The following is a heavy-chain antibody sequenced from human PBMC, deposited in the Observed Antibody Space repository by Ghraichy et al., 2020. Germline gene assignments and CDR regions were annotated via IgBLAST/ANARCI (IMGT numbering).Heavy chain of an antibody. Sequence: SETLSLTCTVSGGSISSGGYYWSWIRQHPGKGLEWIGYIYYSGSTYYNPSLKSRVTISVDTSKNQFSLKLSSVTAADTAVYYCARGGITIFRVVISEDVWGQGTTVTVSS. J-gene: IGHJ6*02. V-gene: IGHV4-31*03. D-gene: IGHD3-3*01. CDR3: ARGGITIFRVVISEDV. CDR1: GGSISSGGYY. CDR2: IYYSGST.